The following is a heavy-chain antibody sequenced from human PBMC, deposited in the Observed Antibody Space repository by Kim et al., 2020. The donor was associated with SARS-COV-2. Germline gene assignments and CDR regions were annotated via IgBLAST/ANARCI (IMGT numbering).Heavy chain of an antibody. CDR2: T. J-gene: IGHJ4*02. Sequence: THYLPSLKSRVTISVDTSKNQFSLKLSSVTAADTAVYYCARVGAVAGTYYWGQGTLVTVSS. D-gene: IGHD6-19*01. V-gene: IGHV4-31*02. CDR3: ARVGAVAGTYY.